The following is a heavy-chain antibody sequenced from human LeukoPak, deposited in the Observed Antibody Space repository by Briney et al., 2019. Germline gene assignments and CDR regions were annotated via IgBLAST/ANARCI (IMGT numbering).Heavy chain of an antibody. CDR1: GGTFSNYA. J-gene: IGHJ4*02. CDR2: IIPILGIA. Sequence: ASVKVSRKASGGTFSNYAISWVRQAPGQGLEWMGRIIPILGIANYAQKFQGRVTITADKSTSTADMELSSLRSEDTAVYYCAREEARPTRHFDYWGQGTLVTVSS. CDR3: AREEARPTRHFDY. V-gene: IGHV1-69*04. D-gene: IGHD6-6*01.